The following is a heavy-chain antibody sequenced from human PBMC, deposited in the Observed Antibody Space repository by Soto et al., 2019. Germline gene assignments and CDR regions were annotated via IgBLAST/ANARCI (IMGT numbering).Heavy chain of an antibody. CDR2: ISGSGGST. Sequence: VQLLESGGGLVQPGGSLRLSCAASGFTFSSYAMSWVRQAPGKGLEWVSAISGSGGSTYYADSVKGRFTISSDNSKNTLYLQMNSLRAEDTAVYYCAKDPIEYYDFWSGYYWDYWGQGTLVTVSS. CDR3: AKDPIEYYDFWSGYYWDY. D-gene: IGHD3-3*01. V-gene: IGHV3-23*01. J-gene: IGHJ4*02. CDR1: GFTFSSYA.